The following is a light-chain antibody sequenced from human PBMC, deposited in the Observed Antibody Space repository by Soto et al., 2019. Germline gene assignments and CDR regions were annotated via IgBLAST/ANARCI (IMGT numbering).Light chain of an antibody. V-gene: IGLV1-40*01. CDR2: GNS. CDR1: SSNIGSTYD. J-gene: IGLJ1*01. CDR3: QSYDGGLSAHYV. Sequence: QSVLTQPPSVSGAPGQRVTISCTGSSSNIGSTYDVQWYQQLPGTAPKLLIYGNSNRPSGVPDRFSGSKSGTSASLAITGLHADDEADYYCQSYDGGLSAHYVLGTGTKLTVL.